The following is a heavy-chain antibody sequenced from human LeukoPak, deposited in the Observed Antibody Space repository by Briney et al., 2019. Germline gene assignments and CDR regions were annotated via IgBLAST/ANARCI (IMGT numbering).Heavy chain of an antibody. V-gene: IGHV4-39*01. CDR2: IHYSGIT. Sequence: PSETLSLTCSVSSGSISSTSHSWGWIRQPPGKGLEWIGNIHYSGITYYNPSLRSQITMSVDTSKNEFSLKLTSVTAADTAVYYCAGQNRIHYAMDVWGQGTTVTVSS. CDR3: AGQNRIHYAMDV. J-gene: IGHJ6*02. CDR1: SGSISSTSHS. D-gene: IGHD1-14*01.